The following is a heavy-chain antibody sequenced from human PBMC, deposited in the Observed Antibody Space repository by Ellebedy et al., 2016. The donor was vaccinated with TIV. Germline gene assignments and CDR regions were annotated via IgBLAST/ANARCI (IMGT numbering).Heavy chain of an antibody. V-gene: IGHV3-23*01. CDR2: IRGSGVST. CDR1: GFTVSSYA. J-gene: IGHJ1*01. CDR3: AKDPGYCSSTSCYRYFQH. Sequence: GGSLRLSXAASGFTVSSYAMSWVRQAPGKGLEWVSAIRGSGVSTYYADSVKGRFTISRDNSKNTLYLQMNSLRAEDTAVYYCAKDPGYCSSTSCYRYFQHWGQGTLVTVSS. D-gene: IGHD2-2*02.